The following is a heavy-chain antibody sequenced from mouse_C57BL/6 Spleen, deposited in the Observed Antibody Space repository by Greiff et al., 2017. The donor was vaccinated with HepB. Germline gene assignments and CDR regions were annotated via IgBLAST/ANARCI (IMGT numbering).Heavy chain of an antibody. Sequence: QVQLQQSGAELVKPGASVKMSCKASGYTFTSYWITWVKQRPGQGLEWIGDIYPGSGSTNYNEKFKSKATLTVDTSSSTAYMQLSSLTSEDSAVYYCARSLERRRTWFAYWGQGTLVTVAA. CDR1: GYTFTSYW. V-gene: IGHV1-55*01. CDR3: ARSLERRRTWFAY. J-gene: IGHJ3*01. CDR2: IYPGSGST. D-gene: IGHD2-12*01.